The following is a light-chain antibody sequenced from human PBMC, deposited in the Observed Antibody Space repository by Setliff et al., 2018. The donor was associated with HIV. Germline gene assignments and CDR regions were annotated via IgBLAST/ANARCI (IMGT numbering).Light chain of an antibody. V-gene: IGLV2-14*03. CDR2: DVH. Sequence: QSVLTQPASVSGSPGQSITISCTGSSSDVGGYDYVAWYQQHPGKTPELLIVDVHNRPSGVSHRFPGSKSGNTASLTISGLQAEDEADYYCSSYTASRALVFGGGTKVTVL. CDR3: SSYTASRALV. J-gene: IGLJ3*02. CDR1: SSDVGGYDY.